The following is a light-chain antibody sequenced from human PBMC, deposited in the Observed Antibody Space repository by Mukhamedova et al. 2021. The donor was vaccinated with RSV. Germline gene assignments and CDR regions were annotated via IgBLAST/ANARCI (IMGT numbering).Light chain of an antibody. V-gene: IGLV1-40*01. CDR3: QSYESRGRGVG. CDR1: SSNIGAGYE. Sequence: GGSSNIGAGYEVHWYQQVSGTAPTLLIYGDKLRPSGVPDRFSGSKSGTSASLAITGLQAEDEADYYCQSYESRGRGVGFGGGTKLT. CDR2: GDK. J-gene: IGLJ2*01.